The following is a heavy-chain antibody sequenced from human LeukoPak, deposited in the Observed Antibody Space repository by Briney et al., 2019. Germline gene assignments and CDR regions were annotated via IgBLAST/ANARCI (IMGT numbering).Heavy chain of an antibody. D-gene: IGHD1-26*01. CDR3: ARWVGATRRYFDY. CDR2: ISSSSSYI. CDR1: GFTFSSYW. V-gene: IGHV3-21*01. J-gene: IGHJ4*02. Sequence: GGSLRLSCAASGFTFSSYWMSWVRQAPGKGLEWVSSISSSSSYIYYADSVKGRFTISRDNAKNSLYLQMNSLRAEDTAVYYCARWVGATRRYFDYWGQGTLVTVSS.